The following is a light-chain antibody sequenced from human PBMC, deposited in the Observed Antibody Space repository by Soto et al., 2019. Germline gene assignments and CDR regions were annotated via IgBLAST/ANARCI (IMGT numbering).Light chain of an antibody. CDR1: QSISDS. CDR3: QQYTNYPWT. V-gene: IGKV1-5*03. CDR2: EAS. Sequence: DIQMTQSPSTLSTSIGDRVTITCRASQSISDSLAWYQQKPGKAPRLLIYEASRLESGVPSRISGSGSGTEFTLTISSLQPDDFATYYCQQYTNYPWTFGQGTKVDIK. J-gene: IGKJ1*01.